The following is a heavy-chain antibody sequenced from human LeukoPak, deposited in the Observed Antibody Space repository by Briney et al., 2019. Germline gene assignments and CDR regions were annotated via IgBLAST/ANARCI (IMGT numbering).Heavy chain of an antibody. CDR1: GFTFSIYA. CDR3: AKWAILSSGYFDY. Sequence: GGSLRLSCAASGFTFSIYAVNWVRQAPGKGLEWVSLITATGGSTYYADSVKGRFTISRDNSKNTLYLQMNSLRAEDTAVYYCAKWAILSSGYFDYWGQGTLVTVSS. D-gene: IGHD6-19*01. J-gene: IGHJ4*02. CDR2: ITATGGST. V-gene: IGHV3-23*01.